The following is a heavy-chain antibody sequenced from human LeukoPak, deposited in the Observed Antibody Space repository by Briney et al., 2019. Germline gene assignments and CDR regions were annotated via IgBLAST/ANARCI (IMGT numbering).Heavy chain of an antibody. J-gene: IGHJ4*02. CDR2: ISGSSRHK. CDR3: ARTANFAAGYYIDY. CDR1: GFTFSSYT. Sequence: GSLRLPCAASGFTFSSYTMNWVRQAPGKGLEWVSSISGSSRHKYYADSVKGRFTISRDNAKNSLYLQMNSLRAEDTAVYYCARTANFAAGYYIDYWGQGTLVTVSS. V-gene: IGHV3-21*01. D-gene: IGHD6-13*01.